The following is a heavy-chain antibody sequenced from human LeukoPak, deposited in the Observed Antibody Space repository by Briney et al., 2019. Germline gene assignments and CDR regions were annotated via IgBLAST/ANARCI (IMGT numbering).Heavy chain of an antibody. CDR2: IIPIFGTA. CDR3: ARVSVYCRSTSCYSNWFGP. CDR1: GGTFSSYA. J-gene: IGHJ5*02. D-gene: IGHD2-2*01. V-gene: IGHV1-69*05. Sequence: SVKVSCKASGGTFSSYAISWVRQAPGQGLEWMGRIIPIFGTANYAQKFQGRVTITTDESTSTAYMELNSLSYEETAGSYCARVSVYCRSTSCYSNWFGPWGQGTLVTVSS.